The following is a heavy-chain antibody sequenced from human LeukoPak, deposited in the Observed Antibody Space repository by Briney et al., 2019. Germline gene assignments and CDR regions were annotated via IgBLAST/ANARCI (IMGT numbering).Heavy chain of an antibody. CDR1: GFSFSRYW. V-gene: IGHV3-20*04. Sequence: GGSLRLSCAASGFSFSRYWMSWVRQAPGKGLEWVSGINWNGGSTGYADSVKGRFTISRDNAKNSLYLQMNSLRAEDTALYYCARDPSPIVVVPYYFDYWGQGTLVTVSS. CDR2: INWNGGST. J-gene: IGHJ4*02. D-gene: IGHD3-22*01. CDR3: ARDPSPIVVVPYYFDY.